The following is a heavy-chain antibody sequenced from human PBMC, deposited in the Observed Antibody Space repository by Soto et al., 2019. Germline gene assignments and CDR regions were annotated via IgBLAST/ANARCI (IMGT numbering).Heavy chain of an antibody. D-gene: IGHD3-16*01. CDR1: GFTFSSYS. CDR3: ARDRLPERNYDYIWGSYPVPFDY. CDR2: ISSSSSYI. Sequence: GGSLRLSCAASGFTFSSYSMNCVLQAPGKGLEWVSSISSSSSYIYYADSVKGRFTISRDNAKNSLYLQMNSLRAEDTAVYYCARDRLPERNYDYIWGSYPVPFDYWGQGTLVTVSS. J-gene: IGHJ4*02. V-gene: IGHV3-21*01.